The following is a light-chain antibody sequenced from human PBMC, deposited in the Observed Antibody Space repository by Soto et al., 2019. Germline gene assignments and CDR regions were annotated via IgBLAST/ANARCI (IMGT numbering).Light chain of an antibody. Sequence: EMVLTQSPGTLSLSPGERASLSCRASQSVSNSYLAWYQQKPGQAPRLLMYGASSRATGIPDRFSGSGSGTDFSLTIRRLEPEDFAVYFCQQYGSSPQTFGQGTRLEIK. V-gene: IGKV3-20*01. CDR1: QSVSNSY. CDR3: QQYGSSPQT. J-gene: IGKJ5*01. CDR2: GAS.